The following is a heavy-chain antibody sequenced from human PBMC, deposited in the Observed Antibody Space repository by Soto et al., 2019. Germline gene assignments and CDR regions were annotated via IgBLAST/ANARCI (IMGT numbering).Heavy chain of an antibody. J-gene: IGHJ6*02. CDR2: IIPILGIA. Sequence: QVQLVQSGAEVKKPGSSVKVSCKASGGTFSSYTISWVRQAPGQGLEWMGRIIPILGIANYAQKFQGRVTITADKSTSTAYIEVRSLRSEGTAVYYCAREALWPEDIVVVPAANYYYYYYGMDVWGQGTTVTVSS. D-gene: IGHD2-2*01. CDR3: AREALWPEDIVVVPAANYYYYYYGMDV. CDR1: GGTFSSYT. V-gene: IGHV1-69*08.